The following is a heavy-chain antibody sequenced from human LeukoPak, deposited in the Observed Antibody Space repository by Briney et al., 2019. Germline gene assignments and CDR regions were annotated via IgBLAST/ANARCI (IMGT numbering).Heavy chain of an antibody. CDR2: INHSGNT. J-gene: IGHJ4*02. CDR3: ARASVTTVEFDS. V-gene: IGHV4-34*01. CDR1: GGSFSGFY. Sequence: PSETLSLTCAVYGGSFSGFYWGWIRQPPGKGLEWIGEINHSGNTNYNPSLKSRVSLSVDTSKTQFSLKLSSVTAADTAVYYCARASVTTVEFDSWGRGTLVSVSS. D-gene: IGHD4-23*01.